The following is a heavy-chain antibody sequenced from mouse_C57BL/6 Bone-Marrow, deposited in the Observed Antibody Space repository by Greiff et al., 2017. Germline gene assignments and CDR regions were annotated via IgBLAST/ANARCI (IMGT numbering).Heavy chain of an antibody. J-gene: IGHJ4*01. CDR3: ARYYYGSSYHAMDY. CDR2: IWSGGST. CDR1: GFSLTSYG. Sequence: QVHVKQSGPGLVQPSQSLSITCTVSGFSLTSYGVHWVRQSPGKGLEWLGVIWSGGSTDYNAAFISRLSISRDNSKSQVFFKMNSLQADDTAIYYCARYYYGSSYHAMDYWSQGTSVTVSS. D-gene: IGHD1-1*01. V-gene: IGHV2-2*01.